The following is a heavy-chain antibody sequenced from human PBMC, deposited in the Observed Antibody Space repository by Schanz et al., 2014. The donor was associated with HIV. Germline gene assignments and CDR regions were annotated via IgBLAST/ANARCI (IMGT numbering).Heavy chain of an antibody. CDR3: VRLELSYWYFDL. Sequence: QVQLQESGPGLVKPSQTLSLTCTVAGGSINSGSYYWNWIRQHPGKGLEWIGCMHYSGSTYYNPSLQSRITISVDTSKNQFSLNLNSVTAADTAVYYCVRLELSYWYFDLWGRGTLVTVSS. V-gene: IGHV4-31*03. CDR2: MHYSGST. CDR1: GGSINSGSYY. J-gene: IGHJ2*01. D-gene: IGHD3-3*01.